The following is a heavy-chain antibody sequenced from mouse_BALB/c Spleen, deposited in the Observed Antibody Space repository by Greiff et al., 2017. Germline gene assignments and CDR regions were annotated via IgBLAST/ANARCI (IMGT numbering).Heavy chain of an antibody. Sequence: VQLQQSGAELVKPGASVKLSCTASGFNIKDTYMHWVKQRPEQGLEWIGRIDPANGNTKYDPKFQGKATMTADTSSNTAYLQLSSLTSEDTAVYYCARDYYGSSYEAYWGQGTLVTVSA. CDR1: GFNIKDTY. D-gene: IGHD1-1*01. J-gene: IGHJ3*01. CDR2: IDPANGNT. V-gene: IGHV14-3*02. CDR3: ARDYYGSSYEAY.